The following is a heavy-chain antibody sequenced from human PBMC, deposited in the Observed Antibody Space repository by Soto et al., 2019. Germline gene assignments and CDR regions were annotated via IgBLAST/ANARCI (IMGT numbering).Heavy chain of an antibody. V-gene: IGHV3-30-3*01. CDR3: ARYLWNYYGMDV. Sequence: QVQLVESGGGVVQPGRSLRLSCAASGFTFSSYAMHWVRQAPGKVLEWVSVISYDGSNKYYADSVKGRFTISRDNSKNTLYLQMNSLRAEDTAVYYCARYLWNYYGMDVWGKGTTVTVSS. CDR1: GFTFSSYA. J-gene: IGHJ6*04. D-gene: IGHD1-1*01. CDR2: ISYDGSNK.